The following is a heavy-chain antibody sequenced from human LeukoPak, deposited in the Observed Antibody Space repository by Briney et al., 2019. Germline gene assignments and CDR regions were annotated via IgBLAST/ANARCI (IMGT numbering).Heavy chain of an antibody. CDR3: ARGSRLHFYGRTQEHFDT. D-gene: IGHD3-10*01. V-gene: IGHV3-7*01. J-gene: IGHJ4*02. CDR2: IRQDGSEI. Sequence: GGSLRLSCAASGFTLSDVWMSWVRRAPGKGLAWVANIRQDGSEIHYVDSVKGRFTISRDNAKNSLYLQMNSLRAEDTAVYYCARGSRLHFYGRTQEHFDTWGLGTLVTVSS. CDR1: GFTLSDVW.